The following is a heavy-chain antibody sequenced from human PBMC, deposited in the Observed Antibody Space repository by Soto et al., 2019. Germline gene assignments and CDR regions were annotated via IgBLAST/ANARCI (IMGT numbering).Heavy chain of an antibody. V-gene: IGHV1-8*01. CDR1: GYPFSNYD. Sequence: QVQLVQSGAEVKKPGASVKVSCKASGYPFSNYDMKWVRQATGQGLEWMGWMNPNSGNTGYARKFQGRVTMTRNTSITTVDMEVSGLRSEDTAVYDWARGRNGMDVWGQGTTVTVSS. J-gene: IGHJ6*02. CDR3: ARGRNGMDV. CDR2: MNPNSGNT.